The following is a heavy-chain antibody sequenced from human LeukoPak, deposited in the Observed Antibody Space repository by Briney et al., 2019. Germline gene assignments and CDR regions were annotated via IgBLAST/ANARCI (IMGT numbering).Heavy chain of an antibody. D-gene: IGHD6-19*01. V-gene: IGHV3-33*01. Sequence: GALRLSCAASGFTFSSYGMHWVRQAPGKGLEWVAVIWYDGSNKYYADSVKGRFTISRDNSKSTLYLQMNSLRAEDTAVYYCARGGRSGWPYYFDYWGQGTLVTVSS. CDR1: GFTFSSYG. CDR3: ARGGRSGWPYYFDY. J-gene: IGHJ4*02. CDR2: IWYDGSNK.